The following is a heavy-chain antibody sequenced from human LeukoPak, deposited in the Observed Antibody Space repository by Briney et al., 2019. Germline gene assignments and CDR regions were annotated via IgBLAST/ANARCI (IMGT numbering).Heavy chain of an antibody. J-gene: IGHJ4*02. V-gene: IGHV3-21*01. Sequence: GGSLRLSCAASGFTFSSYSMNWVRQAPGKGLEWVSSISSSSSYIYYADSVKGRFTISRDNAKNSLYLQMNSLRAEDTAVYYCARGDSSGYTGDYFDYWGQGTLVTVSS. D-gene: IGHD3-22*01. CDR3: ARGDSSGYTGDYFDY. CDR1: GFTFSSYS. CDR2: ISSSSSYI.